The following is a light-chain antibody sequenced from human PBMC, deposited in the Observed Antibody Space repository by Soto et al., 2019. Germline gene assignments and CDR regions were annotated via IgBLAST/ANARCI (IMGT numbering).Light chain of an antibody. CDR1: QGIGDT. CDR2: DTS. V-gene: IGKV3-15*01. Sequence: EVVMRQSPSPLSVSPGEGATLSWRASQGIGDTLAWYQHKPGQTPSLLIYDTSTRATGVPTRFSGSRSGAEFTLTISSLQHEDFATYCCLQHNSYPITFGQGTRLEIK. J-gene: IGKJ5*01. CDR3: LQHNSYPIT.